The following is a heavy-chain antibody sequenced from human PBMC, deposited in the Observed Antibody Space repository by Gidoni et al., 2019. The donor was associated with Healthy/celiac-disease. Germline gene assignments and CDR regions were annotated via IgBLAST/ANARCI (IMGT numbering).Heavy chain of an antibody. D-gene: IGHD6-13*01. J-gene: IGHJ4*02. CDR1: GFTFSSYS. CDR2: ISSSSSYI. V-gene: IGHV3-21*01. Sequence: EVQLVESGGGLVKPGGSLRLSCAASGFTFSSYSMNWVGQAPGKGLEWVSSISSSSSYIYYADSVKGRFTISRDNAKNSLYLQMNSLRAEDTAVYYCASIYSSSWYFNYWGQGTLVTVSS. CDR3: ASIYSSSWYFNY.